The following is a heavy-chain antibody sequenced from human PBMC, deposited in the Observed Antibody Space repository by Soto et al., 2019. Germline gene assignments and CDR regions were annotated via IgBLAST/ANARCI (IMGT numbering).Heavy chain of an antibody. J-gene: IGHJ5*02. V-gene: IGHV4-39*01. D-gene: IGHD2-8*01. CDR2: IYYSGST. CDR3: ARQRCTNGVCYWFDP. CDR1: GGSISSSSYY. Sequence: PSETLSLTCTVSGGSISSSSYYWGWIRQPPGKGLEWIGSIYYSGSTYYNPSLKSQVTISVDTSKNQFSLKLSSVTAADTAVYYCARQRCTNGVCYWFDPWGQGTLVTVSS.